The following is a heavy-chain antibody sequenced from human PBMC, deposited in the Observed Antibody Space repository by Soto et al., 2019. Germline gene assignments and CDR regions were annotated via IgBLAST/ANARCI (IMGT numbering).Heavy chain of an antibody. CDR2: IYTSGST. J-gene: IGHJ6*02. D-gene: IGHD6-19*01. Sequence: SETLSLTCTVSGGSISSYYWSWIRQPAGKGLEWIGRIYTSGSTNYNPSLKSRVTMSVHTSKNQFSLKLSSVTAADTAVYYCARDAGTYSSGWYYYYGMDVWGQGTTVTVSS. CDR1: GGSISSYY. CDR3: ARDAGTYSSGWYYYYGMDV. V-gene: IGHV4-4*07.